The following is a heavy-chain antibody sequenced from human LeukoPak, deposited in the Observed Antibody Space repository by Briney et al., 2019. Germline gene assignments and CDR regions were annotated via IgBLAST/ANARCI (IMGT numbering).Heavy chain of an antibody. CDR2: INLNSGGT. V-gene: IGHV1-2*02. CDR3: ARVPITMVRGVIIPRRWFDP. Sequence: ASVKVSCKTSGFTFTGYYMHWVRQAPGQGLEWMGWINLNSGGTNYAQNFQGRVTMTRDTSISTAYMELSRLRSDDTAVYYCARVPITMVRGVIIPRRWFDPWGQGTLVTVSS. CDR1: GFTFTGYY. J-gene: IGHJ5*02. D-gene: IGHD3-10*01.